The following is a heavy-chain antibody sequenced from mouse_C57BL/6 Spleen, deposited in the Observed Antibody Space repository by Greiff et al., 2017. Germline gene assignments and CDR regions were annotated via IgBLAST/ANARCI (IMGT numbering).Heavy chain of an antibody. CDR3: ARPHRDYFDY. Sequence: QVQLQQPGAELVMPGASVKLSCKASGYTFTSYWMHWVKQRPGQGLEWIGEIDPSDSYTTYNQKFKGKSTLTVDKSSSTAYMQLSSLTSEDSAVYYCARPHRDYFDYWGQGTTLTVSS. V-gene: IGHV1-69*01. CDR2: IDPSDSYT. D-gene: IGHD6-1*01. CDR1: GYTFTSYW. J-gene: IGHJ2*01.